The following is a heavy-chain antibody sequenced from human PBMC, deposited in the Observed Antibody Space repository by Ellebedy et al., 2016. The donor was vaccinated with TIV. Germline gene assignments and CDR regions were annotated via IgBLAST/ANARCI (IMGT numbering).Heavy chain of an antibody. CDR3: ARDRGDTAREPYFDY. CDR1: GFTFSSYA. D-gene: IGHD5-18*01. V-gene: IGHV3-30-3*01. Sequence: GESLKISCAASGFTFSSYAMHWVRQAPGKGLEWVAVISYDGSNKYYADSVKGRFTISRDNSKNTLYLQMNSLRAEDTAVYYCARDRGDTAREPYFDYWGQGTLVTVSS. J-gene: IGHJ4*02. CDR2: ISYDGSNK.